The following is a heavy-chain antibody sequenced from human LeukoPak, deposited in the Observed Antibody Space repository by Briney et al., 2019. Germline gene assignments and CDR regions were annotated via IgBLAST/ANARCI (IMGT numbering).Heavy chain of an antibody. D-gene: IGHD5-18*01. V-gene: IGHV5-51*01. CDR2: IYPGDSDT. CDR1: EDSFTSYW. Sequence: GESLMISCKRSEDSFTSYWIGWVRQMPGKGLEWMGIIYPGDSDTRYSPSFQGQVTISADKSISTAYLQWSSLKASDTAMYYCARREDSYGYVDYWGRGTLVTVSS. CDR3: ARREDSYGYVDY. J-gene: IGHJ4*02.